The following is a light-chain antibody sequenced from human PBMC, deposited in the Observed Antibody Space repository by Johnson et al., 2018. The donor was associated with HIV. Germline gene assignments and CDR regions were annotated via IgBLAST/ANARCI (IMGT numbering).Light chain of an antibody. J-gene: IGLJ1*01. Sequence: QSVLTQSPSVSAAPGQKVTISCSGSSSTIGNNYVSWYQQLPGTAPKLLIYENNKRPSGIPDRFSGSKSGTSATLGITGLPTGAEADYYCGTWDSSLSAYNYVFGTGTKVTVL. CDR2: ENN. CDR3: GTWDSSLSAYNYV. V-gene: IGLV1-51*02. CDR1: SSTIGNNY.